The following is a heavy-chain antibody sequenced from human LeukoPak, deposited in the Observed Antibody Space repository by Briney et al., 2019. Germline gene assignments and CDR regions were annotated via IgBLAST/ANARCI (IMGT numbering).Heavy chain of an antibody. CDR2: IYPNTGGT. CDR1: GYTFTGYY. Sequence: ASVKVSCKASGYTFTGYYMHWVRQAPGQGLEWMGWIYPNTGGTNYAQKFQGRVTMTRDTSISTAYMELSRLRSDDTAVYYCARVNWNYGGDYWGQGTLVTVSS. J-gene: IGHJ4*02. D-gene: IGHD1-7*01. V-gene: IGHV1-2*02. CDR3: ARVNWNYGGDY.